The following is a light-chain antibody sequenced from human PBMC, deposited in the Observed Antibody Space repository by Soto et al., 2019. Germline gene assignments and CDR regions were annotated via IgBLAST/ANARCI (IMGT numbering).Light chain of an antibody. Sequence: QLVLTQSPSAYASLGASVKLTCTLSSGHSSYAIAWHQQQPEKGPRYLMKLNSDGSHSKGDGIPDRFSGSSSGAERYLTISSLQSEDEADYYCQTWGTGIVVFGGGTKVTVL. CDR2: LNSDGSH. J-gene: IGLJ2*01. CDR1: SGHSSYA. CDR3: QTWGTGIVV. V-gene: IGLV4-69*01.